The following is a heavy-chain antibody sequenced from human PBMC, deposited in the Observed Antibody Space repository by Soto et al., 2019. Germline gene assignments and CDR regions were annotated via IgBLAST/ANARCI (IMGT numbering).Heavy chain of an antibody. CDR1: GYTFTGYY. V-gene: IGHV1-2*04. Sequence: ASVKVSCKASGYTFTGYYMHWVRQAPGQGLEWMGWINPNSGGTNYAQKFQGWVTMTRDTSISTAYMELSRLRSDDTAVYYCASSRITMNRKGLYGMHVWGQATTVTVSS. D-gene: IGHD3-22*01. CDR3: ASSRITMNRKGLYGMHV. J-gene: IGHJ6*02. CDR2: INPNSGGT.